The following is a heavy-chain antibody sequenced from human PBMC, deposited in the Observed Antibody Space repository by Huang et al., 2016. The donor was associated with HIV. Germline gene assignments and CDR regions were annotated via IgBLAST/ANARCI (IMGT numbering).Heavy chain of an antibody. J-gene: IGHJ6*02. V-gene: IGHV3-7*01. CDR2: IKQEGSEK. Sequence: EVQLVESGGGLVQPGGSLRLSCAASGFTFSTYWMSWVRQAPGKGLEWVAYIKQEGSEKFYVDSVKCRFTISRDNAKNSLYLQMNSLRAEDTAVYYCAREWRSSGPYYYYYYGMDVWGQGTTVTVSS. D-gene: IGHD6-19*01. CDR3: AREWRSSGPYYYYYYGMDV. CDR1: GFTFSTYW.